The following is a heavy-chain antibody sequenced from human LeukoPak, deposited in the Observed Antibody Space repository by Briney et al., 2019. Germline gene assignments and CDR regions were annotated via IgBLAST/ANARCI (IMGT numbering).Heavy chain of an antibody. V-gene: IGHV1-8*01. Sequence: ASVKVSCKASGYTFTSYDINWVRQATGQGLEWMGWMNPNSGNTGYAQKFQGRVTMTRDTSTSTVYMELSSLRSEDTAVYYCARDYYGSAFDPWGQGTLVTVSS. CDR2: MNPNSGNT. J-gene: IGHJ5*02. D-gene: IGHD3-10*01. CDR3: ARDYYGSAFDP. CDR1: GYTFTSYD.